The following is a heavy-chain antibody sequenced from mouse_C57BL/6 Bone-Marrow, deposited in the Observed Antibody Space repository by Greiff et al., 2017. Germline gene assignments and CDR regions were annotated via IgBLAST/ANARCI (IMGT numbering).Heavy chain of an antibody. V-gene: IGHV14-4*01. J-gene: IGHJ3*01. CDR1: GFNIKDDY. Sequence: VQLKESGAELVRPGASVKLSCTASGFNIKDDYMHWVKQRPEQGLEWIGWIDPENGDTEYASKFQGKATITADTSSNTAYLQLSSLTSEDTAVYYCTSDYYGTRFAYWGQGTLVTVSA. CDR3: TSDYYGTRFAY. D-gene: IGHD1-1*01. CDR2: IDPENGDT.